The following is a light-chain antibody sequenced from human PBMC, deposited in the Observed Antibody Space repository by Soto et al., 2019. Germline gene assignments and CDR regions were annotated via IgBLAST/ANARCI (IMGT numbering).Light chain of an antibody. CDR3: CSYAGAYTWM. CDR2: DVT. J-gene: IGLJ7*01. CDR1: SSDVGGYDY. Sequence: QSALTQPRSVSGSPGQSVTISCTGTSSDVGGYDYVSWCQQHPGKAPKLLIYDVTRRPSGVPDRFSGSKSGNTASLTISGLQAEDEADYYCCSYAGAYTWMFGGGTQLTVL. V-gene: IGLV2-11*01.